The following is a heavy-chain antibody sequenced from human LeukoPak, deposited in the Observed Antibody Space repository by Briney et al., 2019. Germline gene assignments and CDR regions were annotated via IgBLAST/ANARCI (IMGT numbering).Heavy chain of an antibody. V-gene: IGHV1-69*05. Sequence: ASVEVSCKASGGTFSSYAISWVRQAPGQGLGWMGGIIPIFGTANYAQKFQGRVTITTDESTSTAYMELSSLRSEDTAVYYCASNFAGSGSLFWGQGTLVTVSS. CDR2: IIPIFGTA. J-gene: IGHJ4*02. CDR1: GGTFSSYA. D-gene: IGHD3-10*01. CDR3: ASNFAGSGSLF.